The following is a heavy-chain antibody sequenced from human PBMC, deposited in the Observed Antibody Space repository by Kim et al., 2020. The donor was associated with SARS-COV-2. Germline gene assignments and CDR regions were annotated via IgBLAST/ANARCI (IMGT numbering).Heavy chain of an antibody. D-gene: IGHD6-13*01. CDR3: ARDRGGGQQRVKKGYYY. J-gene: IGHJ6*03. CDR1: GFTFSSYA. Sequence: GGSLRLSCAASGFTFSSYAMHWVRQAPGKGLEWVAVISYDGSNKYYVDSVKGRFTISRDNSKNTLYLQMNSLRAEDTAVYYCARDRGGGQQRVKKGYYY. CDR2: ISYDGSNK. V-gene: IGHV3-30*04.